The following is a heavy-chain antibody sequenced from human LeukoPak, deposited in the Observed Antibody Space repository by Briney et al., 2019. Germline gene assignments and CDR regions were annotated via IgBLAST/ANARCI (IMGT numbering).Heavy chain of an antibody. V-gene: IGHV4-59*11. D-gene: IGHD3-16*01. Sequence: SETLSLTCTVSRGFITSHSWGWVRQPPGKGLEWIGHIHYSGTTSYNPSLKSRVTITSDTSNDQFSLKLSSVTAVDTAMYYCARWGVPSFDFWGRGTLVTVSS. J-gene: IGHJ4*02. CDR1: RGFITSHS. CDR3: ARWGVPSFDF. CDR2: IHYSGTT.